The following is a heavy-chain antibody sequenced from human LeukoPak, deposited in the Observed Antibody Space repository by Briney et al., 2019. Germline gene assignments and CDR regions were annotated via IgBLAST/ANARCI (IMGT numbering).Heavy chain of an antibody. J-gene: IGHJ4*02. D-gene: IGHD5-18*01. CDR1: GFTFSSHA. Sequence: QSGGSLRLSCAASGFTFSSHAMNWVRQAPGKGLEWISSISTDSLTIKYADFLSGQFTISRDNAENSLYLQMNSLRAEDTAVYYCASRIQLWSEYWGRFDYWGQGTLVTVSS. V-gene: IGHV3-48*04. CDR2: ISTDSLTI. CDR3: ASRIQLWSEYWGRFDY.